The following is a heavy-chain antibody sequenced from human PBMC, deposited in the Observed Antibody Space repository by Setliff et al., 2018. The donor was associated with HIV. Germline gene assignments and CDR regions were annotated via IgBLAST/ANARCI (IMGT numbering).Heavy chain of an antibody. CDR2: IIPIFGTA. V-gene: IGHV1-69*13. CDR3: ARSPPAKHHFDY. CDR1: GGTFSSYA. J-gene: IGHJ4*02. Sequence: GASVKVSCKASGGTFSSYAISWVRQAPGQGLEWMGGIIPIFGTANYAQKFQGRVTITADESTSTAYMELSSLRSEDTAVYYGARSPPAKHHFDYWGQGTPVTVSS.